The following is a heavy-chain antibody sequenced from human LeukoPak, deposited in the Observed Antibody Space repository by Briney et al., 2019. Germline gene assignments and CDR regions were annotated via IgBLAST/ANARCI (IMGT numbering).Heavy chain of an antibody. J-gene: IGHJ4*02. D-gene: IGHD5-24*01. V-gene: IGHV4-4*02. Sequence: TLSLTCAVSGGSSSSSNWWSWVRQPPGKGLEWIGEIYHSGSTNFNPSLKSRVTISVDKSKNQFSLKLSSVTAADTAVYYCARSSGWDGYNYAGYRGQGTLVTVSS. CDR2: IYHSGST. CDR3: ARSSGWDGYNYAGY. CDR1: GGSSSSSNW.